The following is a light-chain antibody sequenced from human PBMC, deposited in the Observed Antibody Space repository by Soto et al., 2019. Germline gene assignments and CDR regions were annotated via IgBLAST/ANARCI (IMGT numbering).Light chain of an antibody. CDR3: QSYDSSRSSYV. CDR2: GNS. CDR1: SSNIGAGYY. J-gene: IGLJ1*01. Sequence: QSVLTQPPSVSGAPGQRVTISCTGSSSNIGAGYYVHWYQQLPGTAPILLIYGNSNRPSGVPDRFSGSNSVTSASLASKGLQIEGEAGYGCQSYDSSRSSYVFGTGTKLTVL. V-gene: IGLV1-40*01.